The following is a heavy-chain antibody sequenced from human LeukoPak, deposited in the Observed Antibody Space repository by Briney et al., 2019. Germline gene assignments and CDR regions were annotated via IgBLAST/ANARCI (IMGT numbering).Heavy chain of an antibody. CDR1: GFTFSSYW. CDR3: TTVRSYNSRDFDY. V-gene: IGHV3-74*01. Sequence: GGSLRLSCAASGFTFSSYWMHWVRQAPGKGLVWVSHINSDGSSTHYADSVKGRFTISRDNAKNTLYLRMNSLRAEDTAVYYCTTVRSYNSRDFDYWGQGTLVTVSS. CDR2: INSDGSST. J-gene: IGHJ4*02. D-gene: IGHD3-10*01.